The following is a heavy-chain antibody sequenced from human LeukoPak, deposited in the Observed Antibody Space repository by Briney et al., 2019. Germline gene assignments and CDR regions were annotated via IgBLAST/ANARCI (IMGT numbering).Heavy chain of an antibody. D-gene: IGHD6-6*01. CDR3: ARCHSSSSGDY. V-gene: IGHV3-7*05. CDR1: GFTFSSYW. J-gene: IGHJ4*02. CDR2: IQQGGSEK. Sequence: GGSLRLACAASGFTFSSYWMSWVRRAPGKGLEWVANIQQGGSEKYYVDSVKGRFTISRDNAKNSLFLQMNSLRAEDTAVYYCARCHSSSSGDYWGQGTLVTVSS.